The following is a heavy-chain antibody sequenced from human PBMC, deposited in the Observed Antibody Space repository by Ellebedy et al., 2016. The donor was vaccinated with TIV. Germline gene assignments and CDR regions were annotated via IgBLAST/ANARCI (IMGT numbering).Heavy chain of an antibody. CDR3: ARATASSGWLQPYPHLYFDY. CDR2: IYYSGST. V-gene: IGHV4-31*03. J-gene: IGHJ4*02. CDR1: GGSISSGGYY. D-gene: IGHD5-24*01. Sequence: MPSETLSLTCTVSGGSISSGGYYWSWIRQHPGKGLEWIGYIYYSGSTYYNPSLKSRVTISVDTSKNQFSLKLSSVTAADTAVYYCARATASSGWLQPYPHLYFDYWGQGTLVTVSS.